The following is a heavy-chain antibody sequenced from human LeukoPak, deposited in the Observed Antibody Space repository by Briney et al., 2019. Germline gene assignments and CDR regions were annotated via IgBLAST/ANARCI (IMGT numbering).Heavy chain of an antibody. Sequence: SETLSLTCAVYGGSFSGYYWSWIRQPPGKGLEWIGEINHSGSTNYNPSLKSRVTISVDTSKNQFSLKLSSVTAAGTAVYYCARVRPLLWCGELSGGLDYWGQGTLVTVSS. CDR3: ARVRPLLWCGELSGGLDY. D-gene: IGHD3-10*01. J-gene: IGHJ4*02. V-gene: IGHV4-34*01. CDR2: INHSGST. CDR1: GGSFSGYY.